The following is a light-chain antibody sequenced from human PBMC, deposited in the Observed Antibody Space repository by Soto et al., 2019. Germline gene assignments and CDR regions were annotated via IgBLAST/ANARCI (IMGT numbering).Light chain of an antibody. J-gene: IGKJ2*02. Sequence: EIVLTQSPATLSLSPGERATLSCRASQTFNSYLAWYQQKPGQAPRLLIYDASNRATDIPARFSGSGSGTDFTFTISSLEPEDFAVYYCQQRSIWPPECTFGQGTKLEIK. CDR1: QTFNSY. CDR2: DAS. CDR3: QQRSIWPPECT. V-gene: IGKV3-11*01.